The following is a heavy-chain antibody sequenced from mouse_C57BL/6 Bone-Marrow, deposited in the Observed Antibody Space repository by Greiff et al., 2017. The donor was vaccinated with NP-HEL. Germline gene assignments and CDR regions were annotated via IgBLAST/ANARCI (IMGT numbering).Heavy chain of an antibody. D-gene: IGHD1-1*01. CDR1: GYTFTSYD. V-gene: IGHV1-85*01. J-gene: IGHJ1*03. Sequence: QVQLQQSGPELVKPGASVKLSCKASGYTFTSYDINWVKQRPGQGLEWIGWIYPRDGSTKYNEKFKGKATVTVDKSTSTAYMELHSLTSDDAAVYFCARTQGHYYGRYFDVWGTGTTVTVSS. CDR3: ARTQGHYYGRYFDV. CDR2: IYPRDGST.